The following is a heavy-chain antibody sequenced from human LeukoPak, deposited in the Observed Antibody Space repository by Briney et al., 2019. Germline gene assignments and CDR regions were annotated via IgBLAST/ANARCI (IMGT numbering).Heavy chain of an antibody. D-gene: IGHD2/OR15-2a*01. V-gene: IGHV3-23*01. J-gene: IGHJ6*03. Sequence: GGSLRLSCAASGFTFSSYAMSWVRQAPGKGLEWVSAISGSGGSTYYADSVKGRFTISRDNSKSTLYLQMNSLRAEDTAVYYCAKVSGRSTTFPMDVWGKGTTVTVSS. CDR1: GFTFSSYA. CDR3: AKVSGRSTTFPMDV. CDR2: ISGSGGST.